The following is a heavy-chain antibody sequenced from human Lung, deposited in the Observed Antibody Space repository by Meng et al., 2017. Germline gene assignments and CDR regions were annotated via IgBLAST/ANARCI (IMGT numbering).Heavy chain of an antibody. J-gene: IGHJ4*02. V-gene: IGHV1-69*01. Sequence: QVQLVRSGAEVNKPGPPVKVSCKASGGTFSSSAISWVRQAPGQGLEWMGGIIPLFDTTHYAQNFQGRVSITADESTRTAYMELSSLRSEDTAVYYCARALGLTTMMTYWGQGTLVTVSS. CDR2: IIPLFDTT. CDR3: ARALGLTTMMTY. D-gene: IGHD3-22*01. CDR1: GGTFSSSA.